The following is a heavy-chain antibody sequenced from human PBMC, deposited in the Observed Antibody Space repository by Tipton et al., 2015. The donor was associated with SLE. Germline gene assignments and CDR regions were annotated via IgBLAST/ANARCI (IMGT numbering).Heavy chain of an antibody. J-gene: IGHJ4*02. CDR1: GGSISSYY. Sequence: TLSLTCTVSGGSISSYYWSWIRQPPGKGLEWIGYIYYSGSTNYNPSLKSRVTISVDTSKNQFSLKLSSVTAADTAVYYCARGLRYSYKGFDYWGQGTLVTVSS. CDR2: IYYSGST. V-gene: IGHV4-59*12. CDR3: ARGLRYSYKGFDY. D-gene: IGHD5-18*01.